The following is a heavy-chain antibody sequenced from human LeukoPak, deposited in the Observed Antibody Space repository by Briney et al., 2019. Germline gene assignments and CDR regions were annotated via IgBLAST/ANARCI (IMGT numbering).Heavy chain of an antibody. CDR3: ARDRSSGWFDY. CDR2: IYYSGST. Sequence: SETLSLTCTVSGGXISSGGYYYTWIRQHPGKGLEYIGYIYYSGSTYYNPSLKSRVAMSVDTSKSQFSLKLSSVTAADTAVYYCARDRSSGWFDYWGLGTLVTVSS. V-gene: IGHV4-31*03. CDR1: GGXISSGGYY. J-gene: IGHJ4*02. D-gene: IGHD6-19*01.